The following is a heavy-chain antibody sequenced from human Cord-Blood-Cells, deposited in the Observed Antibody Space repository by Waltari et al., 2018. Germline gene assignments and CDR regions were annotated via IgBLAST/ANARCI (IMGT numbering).Heavy chain of an antibody. V-gene: IGHV4-34*01. D-gene: IGHD6-13*01. CDR2: INHSGST. CDR1: GGSFSGYH. CDR3: ARGWGIGSSWYWGAEYFQH. J-gene: IGHJ1*01. Sequence: QVQLQQRGAGLLKPTATLSLTCAVYGGSFSGYHWSWIRQPPWMGLEWIGEINHSGSTNYNPSLKSRVTISVDTSKNQFYLKLSSVTAADTAVYYCARGWGIGSSWYWGAEYFQHWGQGTLVTVSS.